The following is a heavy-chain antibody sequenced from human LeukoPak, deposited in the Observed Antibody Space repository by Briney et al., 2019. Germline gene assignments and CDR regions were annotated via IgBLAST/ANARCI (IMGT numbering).Heavy chain of an antibody. CDR2: ISSSSSYI. D-gene: IGHD2-15*01. CDR3: ARELKIEALATVGFEI. CDR1: GFTFSSYS. Sequence: GGSLRLSCAASGFTFSSYSMNWVRQAPGKGLEWVSSISSSSSYIYYADSVKGRFTISRDNAKNSLYLQMNSLRAEDTAVYYCARELKIEALATVGFEIWGQGTLVTVSS. V-gene: IGHV3-21*04. J-gene: IGHJ3*02.